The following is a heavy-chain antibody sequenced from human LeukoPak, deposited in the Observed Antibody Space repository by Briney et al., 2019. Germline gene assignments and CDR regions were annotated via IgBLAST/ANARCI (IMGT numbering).Heavy chain of an antibody. V-gene: IGHV3-48*03. CDR2: ISSSGSTI. CDR3: ARTSMITFGGVIVIPFVY. CDR1: GFTFSSYE. J-gene: IGHJ4*02. Sequence: GGSLRLSCAASGFTFSSYEMNWVRQAPGKGLEWVSYISSSGSTIYYADSVKGRFTISRDNAKNSLYLQMNSLRAEDTAVYYCARTSMITFGGVIVIPFVYWGQGTLVTVSS. D-gene: IGHD3-16*02.